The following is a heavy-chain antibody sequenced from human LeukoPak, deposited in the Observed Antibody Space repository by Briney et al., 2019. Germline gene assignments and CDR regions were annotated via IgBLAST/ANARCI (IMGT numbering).Heavy chain of an antibody. CDR2: IIPIFGTA. CDR3: ATLTAMDIYYYYYMDV. CDR1: GGTFSSYA. V-gene: IGHV1-69*06. Sequence: GASVKVSCKASGGTFSSYAISWVRQAPGQGLEWMGGIIPIFGTANYAQKFQGRVTITADKSTSTAYMELSSLRSEGTAVYYCATLTAMDIYYYYYMDVWGKGTTVTVSS. J-gene: IGHJ6*03. D-gene: IGHD5-18*01.